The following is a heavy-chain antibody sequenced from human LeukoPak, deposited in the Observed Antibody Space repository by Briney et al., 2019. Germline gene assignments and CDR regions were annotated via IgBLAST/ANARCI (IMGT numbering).Heavy chain of an antibody. J-gene: IGHJ5*02. Sequence: GGSLRLSCAAPGFTFSSYAMSWVRQAPGKGLEWVSAISGSGGSTYYADSVKGRFTISKDNSKNTLYLQMNSLRAEDTAVYYCAKDRVVVGNWFDPWGQGTLVTVSS. CDR2: ISGSGGST. CDR1: GFTFSSYA. V-gene: IGHV3-23*01. D-gene: IGHD2-2*01. CDR3: AKDRVVVGNWFDP.